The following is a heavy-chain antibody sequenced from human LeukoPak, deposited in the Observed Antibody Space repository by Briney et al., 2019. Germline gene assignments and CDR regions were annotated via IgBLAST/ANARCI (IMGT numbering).Heavy chain of an antibody. D-gene: IGHD6-25*01. J-gene: IGHJ4*02. V-gene: IGHV3-21*01. CDR3: ARAGSAAAYFDY. CDR2: ISSSSSYI. Sequence: GGSLRLSCAPSGFTFSSYSMNWVRQAPGKGLEWVSSISSSSSYIYYADSVKGRFTISRDNAKNSLYLQMNSLRAEDTAVYYCARAGSAAAYFDYWGQGTLVTVSS. CDR1: GFTFSSYS.